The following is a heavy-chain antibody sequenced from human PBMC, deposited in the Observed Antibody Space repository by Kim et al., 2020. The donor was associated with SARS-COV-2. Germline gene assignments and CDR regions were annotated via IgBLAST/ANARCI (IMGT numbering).Heavy chain of an antibody. V-gene: IGHV4-34*01. Sequence: SETLSLTCAVKGGSFSGYYWSWVRQPPGKGLEWLGEISNSGSTNYNPSLESRLVVSLDTSKNHFSLKLNTVTAADAAVYYCAGGPEYYFDSWGQGTLVTVSS. CDR1: GGSFSGYY. J-gene: IGHJ4*02. CDR3: AGGPEYYFDS. CDR2: ISNSGST.